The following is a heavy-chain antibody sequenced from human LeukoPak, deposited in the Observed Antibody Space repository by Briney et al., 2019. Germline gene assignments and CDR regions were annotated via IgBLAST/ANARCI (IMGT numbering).Heavy chain of an antibody. CDR1: GGTFISYA. CDR2: IIPIFGTA. J-gene: IGHJ4*02. V-gene: IGHV1-69*05. CDR3: ARDQEDRH. Sequence: GASVKVSCKASGGTFISYAISWMRQAPGQGLEWMGGIIPIFGTANYAQKFQGRVTITTDESTSTAYMELSSLRSEDTAVYYCARDQEDRHWGQGTLVTVSS.